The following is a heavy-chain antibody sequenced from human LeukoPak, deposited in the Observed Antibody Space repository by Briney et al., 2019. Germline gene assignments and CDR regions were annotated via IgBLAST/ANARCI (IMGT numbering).Heavy chain of an antibody. Sequence: PSETLSLTCAASGGSFSDYYWSWIRQPPGKGPEWIGEVNHSGSTSYNPSLKSRVSISVDTSKNQFSLRLSSVTAADTAVYFCARGLRRRSMIVVPRRALWFDPWGQGTLVTVSS. D-gene: IGHD3-22*01. J-gene: IGHJ5*02. CDR2: VNHSGST. V-gene: IGHV4-34*01. CDR3: ARGLRRRSMIVVPRRALWFDP. CDR1: GGSFSDYY.